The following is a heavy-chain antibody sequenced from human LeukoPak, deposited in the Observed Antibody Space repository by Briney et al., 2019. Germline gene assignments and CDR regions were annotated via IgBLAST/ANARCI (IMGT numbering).Heavy chain of an antibody. V-gene: IGHV3-30-3*01. CDR3: ARGPKGVVPAAMSGTLDY. Sequence: GGSLRLSCAASGFTFSSYAMHWVRQAPGKGLEWVAVISYDGSNKYYADSVKGRFTISRDNSKSTLYLQMNSLRAEDTAVYYCARGPKGVVPAAMSGTLDYWGQGTPVTVSS. D-gene: IGHD2-2*01. J-gene: IGHJ4*02. CDR1: GFTFSSYA. CDR2: ISYDGSNK.